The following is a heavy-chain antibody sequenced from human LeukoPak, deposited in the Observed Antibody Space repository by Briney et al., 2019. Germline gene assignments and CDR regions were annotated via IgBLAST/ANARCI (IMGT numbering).Heavy chain of an antibody. D-gene: IGHD6-13*01. CDR3: AKDSSSWYGYFQH. J-gene: IGHJ1*01. CDR1: GFTFSSYG. Sequence: GGSLRLTCAASGFTFSSYGMSWVRQAPGKGLEWVSGISWNSGSIGYADSVKGRFTISRDNAKNSLYLQMNSLRAEDMALYYCAKDSSSWYGYFQHWGQGTLVTVSS. V-gene: IGHV3-9*03. CDR2: ISWNSGSI.